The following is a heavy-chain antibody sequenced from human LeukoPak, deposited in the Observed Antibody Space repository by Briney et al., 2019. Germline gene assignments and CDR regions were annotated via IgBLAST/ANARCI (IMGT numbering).Heavy chain of an antibody. J-gene: IGHJ4*02. CDR2: ISAYNGNT. V-gene: IGHV1-18*01. D-gene: IGHD3-10*01. CDR1: GYTFTSYG. CDR3: ARTPSFGILIRGPGDY. Sequence: ASVKVSCKASGYTFTSYGISWVRQAPGQGLEWMGWISAYNGNTNYAQKLQGRVTMTTDTSTGTAYMELRSLRSDDTAVYYCARTPSFGILIRGPGDYWGQGTLVTVSS.